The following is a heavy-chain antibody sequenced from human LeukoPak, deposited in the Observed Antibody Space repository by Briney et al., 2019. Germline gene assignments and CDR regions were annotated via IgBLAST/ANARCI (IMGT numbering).Heavy chain of an antibody. Sequence: SETLSLTCTVSGDSISSSSYYWGWIRQPPGKGLEWIGSVHYSGSTYYNPSLKSRVTISEDTSKNQFSLKLSSVTAADTAVYYCASGSSWSFDYWGQGTLVTVSS. CDR1: GDSISSSSYY. CDR2: VHYSGST. CDR3: ASGSSWSFDY. D-gene: IGHD6-13*01. J-gene: IGHJ4*02. V-gene: IGHV4-39*07.